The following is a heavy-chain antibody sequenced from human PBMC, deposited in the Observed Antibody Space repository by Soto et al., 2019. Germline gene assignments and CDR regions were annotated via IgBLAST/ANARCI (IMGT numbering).Heavy chain of an antibody. CDR2: IYYSGNT. D-gene: IGHD3-16*01. CDR3: ARNDPSTTEMYV. J-gene: IGHJ6*02. CDR1: GGSISSGGYY. Sequence: SETLSLTCTVSGGSISSGGYYWSWIRQHPGKGLEWIGYIYYSGNTYYNPSLKSRITISVDMSKNQVSLRLTSVTAADTAAYYCARNDPSTTEMYVGAQGNALPVSS. V-gene: IGHV4-31*03.